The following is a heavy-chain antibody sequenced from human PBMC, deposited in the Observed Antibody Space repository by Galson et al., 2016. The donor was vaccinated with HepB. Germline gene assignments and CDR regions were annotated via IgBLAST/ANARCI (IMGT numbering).Heavy chain of an antibody. D-gene: IGHD3-9*01. J-gene: IGHJ6*02. CDR1: GFSFSTYD. CDR2: IGSDGGT. V-gene: IGHV3-13*04. CDR3: ARIFYDRLTRDYYGMDV. Sequence: SLRLSCAGSGFSFSTYDMHWVRQATGKGLEWVSAIGSDGGTYYSGSVKGRFTISRDNAKNSLYLQMDSLRDGDTAVYYCARIFYDRLTRDYYGMDVWGQGTTVTVSS.